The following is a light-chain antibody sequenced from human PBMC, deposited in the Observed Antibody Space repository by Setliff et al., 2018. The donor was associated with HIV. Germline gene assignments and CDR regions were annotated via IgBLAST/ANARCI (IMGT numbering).Light chain of an antibody. V-gene: IGLV2-23*02. Sequence: QSALTQPASVSGSPGQSITISCTGTSSDVGSYNLVSWYQQHPGKAPKLMIYEVTKRPSGVSNRFSGSKSGNTASLTISGLQAEDEADFYCCSYAGRSTLVFGGGTKVTVL. CDR2: EVT. CDR3: CSYAGRSTLV. CDR1: SSDVGSYNL. J-gene: IGLJ2*01.